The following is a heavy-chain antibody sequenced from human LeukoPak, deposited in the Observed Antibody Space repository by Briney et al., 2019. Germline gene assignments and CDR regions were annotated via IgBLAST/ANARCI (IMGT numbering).Heavy chain of an antibody. CDR1: GFTFSSYA. CDR2: ISGSGGST. CDR3: AKDVSGYYYTGAFDI. D-gene: IGHD3-22*01. J-gene: IGHJ3*02. V-gene: IGHV3-23*01. Sequence: GGSLRLSCAASGFTFSSYAMSWVRQAPGKGQEWVSAISGSGGSTYYADSVKGRFTISRDNSKNTLYLQMNSLRAEDTAVYYCAKDVSGYYYTGAFDIWGQGTMITVSS.